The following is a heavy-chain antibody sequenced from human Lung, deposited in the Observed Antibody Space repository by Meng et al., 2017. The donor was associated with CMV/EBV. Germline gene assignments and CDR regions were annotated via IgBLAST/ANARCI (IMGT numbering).Heavy chain of an antibody. CDR3: AKDQRIIRHCSSTSCYTWFDP. D-gene: IGHD2-2*02. V-gene: IGHV3-30*02. CDR1: GFTFSSYG. CDR2: IRYDGSNK. Sequence: SCAASGFTFSSYGMHWVRQAPGKGLEWVAFIRYDGSNKYYADSVKGRFTISRDNSKNTLYLQMNSLRAEDTAVYYCAKDQRIIRHCSSTSCYTWFDPXGQGTLVTVSS. J-gene: IGHJ5*02.